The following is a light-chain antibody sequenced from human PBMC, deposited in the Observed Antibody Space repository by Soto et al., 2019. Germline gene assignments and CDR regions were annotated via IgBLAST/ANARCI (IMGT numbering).Light chain of an antibody. J-gene: IGLJ1*01. CDR1: SSDVGGYNY. CDR3: SSYTSSSLDV. CDR2: DVS. Sequence: QSVLTQPASVSGSPGQSITISCTGTSSDVGGYNYVSWYQQLPGKAPKLMIYDVSDRPSGVSNRFSGSKSGNTASLTISGLQAEDEADYYCSSYTSSSLDVFGTGTKAT. V-gene: IGLV2-14*01.